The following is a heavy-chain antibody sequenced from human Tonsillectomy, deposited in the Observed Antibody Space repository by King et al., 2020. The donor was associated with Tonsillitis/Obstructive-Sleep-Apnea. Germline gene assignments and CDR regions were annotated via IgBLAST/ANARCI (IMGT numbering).Heavy chain of an antibody. CDR3: ASTIAARRKADAFDI. D-gene: IGHD6-6*01. V-gene: IGHV1-46*01. CDR1: GYTFTSYY. CDR2: INPSGGST. J-gene: IGHJ3*02. Sequence: QLVQSGAEVKKPGASVKVSCKASGYTFTSYYMHWVRQAPGQGLEWMGIINPSGGSTSYAQKFQGRVTMTRDTSTSTVYMELSSLRSEDTAVYYCASTIAARRKADAFDIWGQGTMVTVSS.